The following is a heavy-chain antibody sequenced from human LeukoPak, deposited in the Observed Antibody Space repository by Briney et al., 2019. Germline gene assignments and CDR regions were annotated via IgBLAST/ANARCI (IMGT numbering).Heavy chain of an antibody. D-gene: IGHD2-2*01. Sequence: GGSLRLSCAASGFTFSSYAMSWVRRAPGKGLEWVSAISGSGGSTYYADSVKGRFTISRDNSKNTLYLQMNSLRAEDTAVYYCAKAGRNIVVVPAATVFDYWGQGTLVTVSS. CDR2: ISGSGGST. CDR3: AKAGRNIVVVPAATVFDY. J-gene: IGHJ4*02. V-gene: IGHV3-23*01. CDR1: GFTFSSYA.